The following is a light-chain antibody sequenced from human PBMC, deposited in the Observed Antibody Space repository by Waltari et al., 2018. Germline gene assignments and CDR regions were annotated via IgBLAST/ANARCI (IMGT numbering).Light chain of an antibody. Sequence: QSALTQPASVSGSPGQSITISCPGTSSDVGSYNLVSWYQQHPGNAPKLMIYEGSKRPSGVSNRFSGSKSGNTASLRISGLQAEDEADYYCCSYAGSSTFEVFGGGTKLTVL. CDR3: CSYAGSSTFEV. CDR1: SSDVGSYNL. J-gene: IGLJ2*01. CDR2: EGS. V-gene: IGLV2-23*03.